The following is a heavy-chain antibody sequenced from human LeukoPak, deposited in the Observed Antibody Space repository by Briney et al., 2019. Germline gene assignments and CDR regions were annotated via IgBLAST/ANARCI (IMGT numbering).Heavy chain of an antibody. J-gene: IGHJ4*02. V-gene: IGHV4-59*08. CDR3: ARSQRWLPTWGF. CDR1: GGSFSGYY. CDR2: LYYSGST. D-gene: IGHD5-12*01. Sequence: SETLSLTCAVYGGSFSGYYWSWIRQPPGKGLEWIGYLYYSGSTNYNPSLKSRVTISVDTSKNQFSLKLSSVTAADTAVYYCARSQRWLPTWGFWGQGTLVTVSS.